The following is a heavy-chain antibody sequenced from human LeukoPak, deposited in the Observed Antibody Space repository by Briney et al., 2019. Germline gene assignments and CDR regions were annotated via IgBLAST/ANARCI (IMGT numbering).Heavy chain of an antibody. J-gene: IGHJ5*02. CDR1: GGSISSSSYY. V-gene: IGHV4-39*07. CDR3: AREVRGVIITTERITHNWFDP. D-gene: IGHD3-10*01. Sequence: SETLSLTCTVSGGSISSSSYYWGWIRQPPGKGLEWIGSIYYSGSTYYDPSLKSRVTISVDTSKNQFSLKLSSVTAADTAVYYCAREVRGVIITTERITHNWFDPWGQGTLVTVSS. CDR2: IYYSGST.